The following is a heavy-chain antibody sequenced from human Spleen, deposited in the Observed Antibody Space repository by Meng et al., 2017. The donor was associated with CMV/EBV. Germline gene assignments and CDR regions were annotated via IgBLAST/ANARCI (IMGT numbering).Heavy chain of an antibody. CDR2: IYHSGST. CDR3: ASFLGNWNYDY. D-gene: IGHD1-7*01. Sequence: GAVSGGSISSSNWWSWVRQPPGKGLEWIGEIYHSGSTNYNPSLKSRVTISVDKSKNQFSLKLSSVTAADTAVYYCASFLGNWNYDYWGQGTLVTVSS. V-gene: IGHV4-4*02. J-gene: IGHJ4*02. CDR1: GGSISSSNW.